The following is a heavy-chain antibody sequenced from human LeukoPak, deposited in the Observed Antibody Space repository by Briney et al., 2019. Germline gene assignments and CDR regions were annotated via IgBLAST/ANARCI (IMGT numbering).Heavy chain of an antibody. V-gene: IGHV3-43*01. CDR3: ATNYNY. J-gene: IGHJ4*02. Sequence: QPGGSLRLSCVASGFTFDDYDMHWVRQAPGKGLEWVAFINWNGDNSHYGDSVKGRFTISRDNSKTSLFLQMSGLRIEDTALYYCATNYNYWGRGTLVTVSS. CDR2: INWNGDNS. CDR1: GFTFDDYD.